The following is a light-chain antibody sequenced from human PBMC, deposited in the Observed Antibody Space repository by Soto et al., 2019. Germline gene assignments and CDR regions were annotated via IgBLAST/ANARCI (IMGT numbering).Light chain of an antibody. Sequence: IVMTQSPAPLSVSPGERATLSCRASQTVRDNLAWYQQKPGQAPRLLIYGASIRATGIPARFSGSGSGTEFTLTIDILQYEDFAVYYCQQYNIWPLTFGGGTKVEIK. CDR1: QTVRDN. CDR2: GAS. J-gene: IGKJ4*01. CDR3: QQYNIWPLT. V-gene: IGKV3D-15*03.